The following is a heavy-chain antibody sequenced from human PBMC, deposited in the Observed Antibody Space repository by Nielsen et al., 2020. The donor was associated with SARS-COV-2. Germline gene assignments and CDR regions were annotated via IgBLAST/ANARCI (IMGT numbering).Heavy chain of an antibody. CDR1: GFTFSDYY. D-gene: IGHD3-22*01. Sequence: GESLKISCAASGFTFSDYYMSWIRQAPGKGLEWVSYISSSSSYTNYADSVKGRFTISRDNAKNSLYLQMNSLRAEDTALYYCAKDKVGGYDSSGYIDYWGQGTLVTVSS. CDR3: AKDKVGGYDSSGYIDY. V-gene: IGHV3-11*05. CDR2: ISSSSSYT. J-gene: IGHJ4*02.